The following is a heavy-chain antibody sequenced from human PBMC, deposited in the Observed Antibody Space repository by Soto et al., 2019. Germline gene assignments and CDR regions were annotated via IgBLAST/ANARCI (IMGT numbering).Heavy chain of an antibody. Sequence: SGPTLVNPTETLTLTCTVSGFSLSNPRMGVSWIRQPPGKAPEWLAHIFSNDEKSYSTSLKSRLTISRDTSKSQVVLTMTNMDPVDTATYYCARIQRISMIVVSKPYFDYWGQGALVTVSS. CDR2: IFSNDEK. V-gene: IGHV2-26*01. CDR3: ARIQRISMIVVSKPYFDY. J-gene: IGHJ4*02. D-gene: IGHD3-22*01. CDR1: GFSLSNPRMG.